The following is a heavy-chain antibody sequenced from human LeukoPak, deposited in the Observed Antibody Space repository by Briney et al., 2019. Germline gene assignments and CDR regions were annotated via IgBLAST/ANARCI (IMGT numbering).Heavy chain of an antibody. CDR2: INPSGGST. D-gene: IGHD2-15*01. CDR1: GYTFTSYY. J-gene: IGHJ6*02. Sequence: ASVKVSCKASGYTFTSYYMHWVRQAPGQGLVWMGIINPSGGSTSYAQKFQGRVTMTRDTSTSTVYMELSSLRSEDTAVYYCARDRVVVAATSGMDVWGQGTTVTVSS. V-gene: IGHV1-46*01. CDR3: ARDRVVVAATSGMDV.